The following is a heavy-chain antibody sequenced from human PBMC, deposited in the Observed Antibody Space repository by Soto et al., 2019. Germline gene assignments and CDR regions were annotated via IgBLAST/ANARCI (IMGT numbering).Heavy chain of an antibody. J-gene: IGHJ4*02. CDR2: IYYSGST. CDR3: ARHSYYRSGSYYPEKFVY. CDR1: GGSISSSSYY. V-gene: IGHV4-39*01. Sequence: QLQLQESGPGLVKPSETLSLTCTVSGGSISSSSYYWGWIRQPPGKGLEWIGSIYYSGSTYYNPSLKSRVTISVDTSKNQFSLKLSSVTAADTAVYYCARHSYYRSGSYYPEKFVYWGQGTLVTVSS. D-gene: IGHD3-10*01.